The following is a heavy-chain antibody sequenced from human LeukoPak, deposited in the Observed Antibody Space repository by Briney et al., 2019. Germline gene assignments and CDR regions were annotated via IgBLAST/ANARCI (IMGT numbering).Heavy chain of an antibody. V-gene: IGHV3-23*01. CDR3: AKDVPIYASGSSASGY. D-gene: IGHD3-10*01. CDR2: INDNGVNT. J-gene: IGHJ4*02. Sequence: PGGSLRLSCTASGFTFSSYAMAWVRQAPGKGLEWVSTINDNGVNTHYADSVEGRFTISRDNSKKTLYLQMNSLRAYDAAVYYCAKDVPIYASGSSASGYWGQGNLVTVSS. CDR1: GFTFSSYA.